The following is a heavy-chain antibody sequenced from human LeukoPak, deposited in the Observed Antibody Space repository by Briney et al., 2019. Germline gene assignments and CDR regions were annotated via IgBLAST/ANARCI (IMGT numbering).Heavy chain of an antibody. CDR3: ARDNWNYGSSMDV. D-gene: IGHD1-7*01. CDR1: GGSISSYY. CDR2: IYYSGST. Sequence: SETLSLTCTVSGGSISSYYGSWVRQPPGKGLEWIGYIYYSGSTNYNPSLKSRVTISVDTSKNQFSLKLSSVTAADTAVYYCARDNWNYGSSMDVWGQGTTVTVS. V-gene: IGHV4-59*01. J-gene: IGHJ6*02.